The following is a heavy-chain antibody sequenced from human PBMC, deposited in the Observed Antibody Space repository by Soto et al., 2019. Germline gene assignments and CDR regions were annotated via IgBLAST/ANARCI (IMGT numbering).Heavy chain of an antibody. CDR1: GFTFNVYG. CDR3: ARVRDPHLDHYGLDV. J-gene: IGHJ6*02. CDR2: LIPIYDAP. V-gene: IGHV1-69*06. Sequence: ASVKVSGKTSGFTFNVYGIHWVRQAPGQGLEWVGGLIPIYDAPYYAQKFQDRVTITADKSTTTVHLELSSLRSEDTAVYFCARVRDPHLDHYGLDVWGQGTTVTV.